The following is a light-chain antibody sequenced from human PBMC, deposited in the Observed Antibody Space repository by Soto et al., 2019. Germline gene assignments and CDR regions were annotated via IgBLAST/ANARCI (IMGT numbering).Light chain of an antibody. CDR1: QDISTY. CDR3: QQLDSDPPWT. Sequence: IQLTQSPYSLSASVGDRVTITCRASQDISTYLAWYQQIPGRAPKLLIYLASTLHTGVPSRFSGSGSGTDFTLTISNLQPEDFATYYCQQLDSDPPWTFGRGTRVEIK. V-gene: IGKV1-9*01. CDR2: LAS. J-gene: IGKJ1*01.